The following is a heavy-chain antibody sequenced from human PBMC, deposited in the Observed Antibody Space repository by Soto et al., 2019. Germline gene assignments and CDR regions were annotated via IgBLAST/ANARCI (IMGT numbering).Heavy chain of an antibody. V-gene: IGHV4-31*03. D-gene: IGHD3-22*01. Sequence: SETLSLTCTVSGGSISSGGYYWSWIRQHPGKGLEWIGYIYYSGSTYYNPSLKSRVTISVDTSKNQFSLKLSSVAAADTAVYYCARDRNYYDSSGYYWGNWFDPWGQGTLVTVSS. CDR3: ARDRNYYDSSGYYWGNWFDP. J-gene: IGHJ5*02. CDR2: IYYSGST. CDR1: GGSISSGGYY.